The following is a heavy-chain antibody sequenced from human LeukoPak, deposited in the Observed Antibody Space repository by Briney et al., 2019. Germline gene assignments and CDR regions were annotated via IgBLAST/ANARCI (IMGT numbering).Heavy chain of an antibody. CDR1: GGTFSSYA. CDR3: ARQGCYGSVNWFDP. Sequence: GSSVKVPCKASGGTFSSYAISWVRQAPGQGLEWMGGIIPIFGTANYAQKFQGRVTITADESTSTAYMELSSLRSEDTAVYYCARQGCYGSVNWFDPWGQGTLVTVSS. V-gene: IGHV1-69*01. J-gene: IGHJ5*02. CDR2: IIPIFGTA. D-gene: IGHD3-10*01.